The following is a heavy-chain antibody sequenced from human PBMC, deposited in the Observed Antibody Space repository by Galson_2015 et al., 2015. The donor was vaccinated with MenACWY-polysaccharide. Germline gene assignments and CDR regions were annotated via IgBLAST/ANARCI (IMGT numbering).Heavy chain of an antibody. V-gene: IGHV3-33*01. D-gene: IGHD1-14*01. J-gene: IGHJ3*02. CDR3: AREGSRTVFHASDT. Sequence: SLRLSCAASGSRFSNSGMHWVRQAPGKGLEWVAVIQYDGSNTVYADSVKGRFTISRDNSKNTVFLEVNTLGVEDTAVYYCAREGSRTVFHASDTWGQGTMVTVSS. CDR2: IQYDGSNT. CDR1: GSRFSNSG.